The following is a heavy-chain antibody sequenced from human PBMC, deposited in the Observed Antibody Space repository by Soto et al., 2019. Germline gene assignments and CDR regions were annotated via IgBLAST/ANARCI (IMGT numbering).Heavy chain of an antibody. CDR2: IRSKAYGGTT. J-gene: IGHJ6*02. V-gene: IGHV3-49*03. Sequence: PGGSLRLSCTASGFTFGDYAMSWFRQAPGKGLEWVGFIRSKAYGGTTEYAASVKGRFTISRDDSKSIAYLQMNSLKTEDTAVYYCTRERHLSWVAADLYGMDVWGQGTTVTVSS. D-gene: IGHD6-13*01. CDR3: TRERHLSWVAADLYGMDV. CDR1: GFTFGDYA.